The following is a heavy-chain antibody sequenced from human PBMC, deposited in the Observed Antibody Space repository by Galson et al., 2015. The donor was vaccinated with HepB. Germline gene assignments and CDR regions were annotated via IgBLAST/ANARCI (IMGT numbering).Heavy chain of an antibody. Sequence: SLRLSCAASGFTFSSYGMHWVRQAPGKGLEWVAVISYDGSNKYYADSVKGRFTISRDNSKNTLYLQMNSLRAEDTAVYYCAKDVLRRGYFDYWGQGTLVTVSS. J-gene: IGHJ4*02. CDR1: GFTFSSYG. CDR3: AKDVLRRGYFDY. CDR2: ISYDGSNK. D-gene: IGHD3-10*01. V-gene: IGHV3-30*18.